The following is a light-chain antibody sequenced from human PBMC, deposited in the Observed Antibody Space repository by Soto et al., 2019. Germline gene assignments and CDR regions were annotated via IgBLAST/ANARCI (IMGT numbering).Light chain of an antibody. CDR3: QQRSNWPPEVT. J-gene: IGKJ3*01. V-gene: IGKV3-11*01. CDR2: DAS. Sequence: DIVLTQSPATLSLSPGERATLSCRASQSVSSSLAWYQQKPGQAPRLLIYDASNRATGIPARFSGSGSGTDFTLTISSLEPEDFAVYYCQQRSNWPPEVTFGPGTKVDIK. CDR1: QSVSSS.